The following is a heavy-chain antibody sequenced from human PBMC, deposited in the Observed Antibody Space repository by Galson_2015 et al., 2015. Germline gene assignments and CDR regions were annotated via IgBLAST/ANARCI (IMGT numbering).Heavy chain of an antibody. J-gene: IGHJ6*02. CDR2: IIPIFGIA. D-gene: IGHD5-24*01. V-gene: IGHV1-69*10. CDR3: ASASGDGYNQAYYYGMDV. CDR1: GGTFSSYA. Sequence: SVKVSCKASGGTFSSYAISWVRQAPGQGLEWMGGIIPIFGIANYAQKFQGRVTITADKSTSTAYMELSSLRSEDTAVYYCASASGDGYNQAYYYGMDVWGQGTTVTVSS.